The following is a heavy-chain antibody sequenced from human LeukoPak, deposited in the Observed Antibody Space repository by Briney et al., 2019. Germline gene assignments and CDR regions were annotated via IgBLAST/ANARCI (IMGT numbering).Heavy chain of an antibody. D-gene: IGHD7-27*01. CDR1: GFTFDDYA. CDR3: ARDNNWGFDY. V-gene: IGHV3-9*01. J-gene: IGHJ4*02. CDR2: ISWNSGSI. Sequence: PGRSLRLSCAASGFTFDDYAMHWVRQAPGKGLEWVSGISWNSGSIGYADSVRGRFTISRDDAKNSLYLQMSSLRAEDTAFYYCARDNNWGFDYWGQGALVTVSS.